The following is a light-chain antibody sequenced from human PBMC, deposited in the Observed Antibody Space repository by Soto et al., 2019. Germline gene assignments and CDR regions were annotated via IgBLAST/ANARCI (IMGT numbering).Light chain of an antibody. V-gene: IGKV3-20*01. J-gene: IGKJ5*01. CDR1: QSVSSSY. CDR2: GAS. Sequence: EIVLTQSPGTLSLSPGERATLSCRASQSVSSSYLAWYQQKPGQAPRLLFYGASSRATGIPDRFSGSGSGTVLTLTISRLEPEDFAVYYCQQYGTSPITFGQGTRLEIK. CDR3: QQYGTSPIT.